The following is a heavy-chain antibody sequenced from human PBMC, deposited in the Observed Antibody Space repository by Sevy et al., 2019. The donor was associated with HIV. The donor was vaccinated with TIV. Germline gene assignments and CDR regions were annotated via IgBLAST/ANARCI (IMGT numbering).Heavy chain of an antibody. CDR2: INTYNGNT. V-gene: IGHV1-18*01. Sequence: ASVKVSCKAFGYTFTSYTISWVRQAPGQGLEWMGWINTYNGNTNRAHKVQGRVTLTTDTTSTAYLELRSLRYDDTAAYYCARDTREKSFDYWGQGTVVTVSS. CDR3: ARDTREKSFDY. J-gene: IGHJ4*02. CDR1: GYTFTSYT.